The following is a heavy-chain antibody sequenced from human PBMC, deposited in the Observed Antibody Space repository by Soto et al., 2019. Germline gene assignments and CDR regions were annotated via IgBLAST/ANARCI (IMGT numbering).Heavy chain of an antibody. CDR2: INADGGTT. CDR1: GFGFSSYW. V-gene: IGHV3-74*03. J-gene: IGHJ6*02. CDR3: ARSLYQQNVNYYALDV. D-gene: IGHD2-2*01. Sequence: EVQLVESGGGLVQPGGSLSLSCAASGFGFSSYWMHWVRQAPGKGLVWVSRINADGGTTTYADSVKGRFTISRDNAKNTPYLQMNSLRAEDTAVYYCARSLYQQNVNYYALDVWGQGTTVTVAS.